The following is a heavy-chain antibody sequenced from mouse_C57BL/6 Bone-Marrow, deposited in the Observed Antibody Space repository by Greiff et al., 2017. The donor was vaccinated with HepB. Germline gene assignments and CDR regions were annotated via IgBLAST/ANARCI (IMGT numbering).Heavy chain of an antibody. CDR1: GYTFTDYY. J-gene: IGHJ2*01. D-gene: IGHD1-1*01. Sequence: VQLQQSGPVLVKPGASVKMSCKASGYTFTDYYMNWVKQSHGKSLEWIGVINPYDGGTSYNQKFKGKATLTVDKSSSTAYMERNSLTSEDSAGYYCSSGDYYRSSYVFDYWGQGTTLTVSS. V-gene: IGHV1-19*01. CDR3: SSGDYYRSSYVFDY. CDR2: INPYDGGT.